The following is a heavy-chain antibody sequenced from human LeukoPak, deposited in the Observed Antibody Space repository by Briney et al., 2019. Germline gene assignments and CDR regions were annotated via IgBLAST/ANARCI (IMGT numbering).Heavy chain of an antibody. V-gene: IGHV4-4*07. CDR3: ARDGYGYYYYYYYMDV. CDR2: IYTSGST. CDR1: GGSFSSYY. Sequence: SETLSLTCAVYGGSFSSYYWSWIRQPAGKGLEWIGRIYTSGSTNYNPSLKSRVTMSVDTSKNQFSLKLSSVTAADTAVYYCARDGYGYYYYYYYMDVWGKGTTVTVSS. J-gene: IGHJ6*03. D-gene: IGHD5-18*01.